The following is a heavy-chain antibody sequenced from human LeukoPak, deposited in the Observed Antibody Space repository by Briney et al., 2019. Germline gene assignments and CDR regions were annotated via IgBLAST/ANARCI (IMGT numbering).Heavy chain of an antibody. CDR1: GYSFTRYW. CDR3: ARPLCSSTSCYFFGGFDP. J-gene: IGHJ5*02. CDR2: IYPGDSDT. V-gene: IGHV5-51*01. Sequence: GESLKISCKGSGYSFTRYWIGWVRQMPGKGLEWMGIIYPGDSDTRYSPSFQGQVTISADKSISTAYLQWSSLKASDTAMYYCARPLCSSTSCYFFGGFDPWGQGTLVTVSS. D-gene: IGHD2-2*01.